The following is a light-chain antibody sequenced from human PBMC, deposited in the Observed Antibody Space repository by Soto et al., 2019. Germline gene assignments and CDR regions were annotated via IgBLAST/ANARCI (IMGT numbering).Light chain of an antibody. CDR2: AAS. CDR3: QQYNNWPRSIT. J-gene: IGKJ5*01. V-gene: IGKV3-15*01. CDR1: QGIGNT. Sequence: EIVITQSPATLSVSPGEGATLSCRASQGIGNTLAWYQQKPGQTPRLLIYAASIRATGVPARFSGSGSGTDFTLTINSLQSEDFAVYYCQQYNNWPRSITFGQGTRLEIK.